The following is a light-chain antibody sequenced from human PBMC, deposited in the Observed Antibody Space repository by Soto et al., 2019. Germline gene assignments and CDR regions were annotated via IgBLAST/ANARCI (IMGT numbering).Light chain of an antibody. CDR3: QQYSKWPLT. V-gene: IGKV3-15*01. Sequence: EIVMTQSPVTLSVSPGERATLSCRASQSVSSYLAWYQQKRGQAPRLLIYSASTRATGIPARFSGSGSGTEFILTISSLQSEDFAVYYCQQYSKWPLTFGGGTKV. CDR1: QSVSSY. CDR2: SAS. J-gene: IGKJ4*01.